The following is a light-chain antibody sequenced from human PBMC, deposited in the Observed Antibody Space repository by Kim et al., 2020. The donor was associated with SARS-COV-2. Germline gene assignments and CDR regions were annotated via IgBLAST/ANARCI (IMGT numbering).Light chain of an antibody. J-gene: IGKJ4*01. CDR2: DTS. CDR3: EQFIAYPLT. Sequence: AIQLTQSPSSLSASVGDRVTITCRASQDITNALAWFQQKPGKAPKLLIYDTSTLESGVPSRFSGSGSRTDFTLTISSLQPEKFATFICEQFIAYPLTFGGGTKM. V-gene: IGKV1-13*02. CDR1: QDITNA.